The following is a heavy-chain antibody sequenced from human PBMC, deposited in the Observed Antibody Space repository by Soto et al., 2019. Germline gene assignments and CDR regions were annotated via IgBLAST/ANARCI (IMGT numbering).Heavy chain of an antibody. D-gene: IGHD1-26*01. CDR2: IIPIFGTA. CDR1: GGTFSSYS. Sequence: QVQLVQSGAEVKKPGSSVKVSCKASGGTFSSYSINWVRQAPGQGLEWMGEIIPIFGTANYAQKFQGRVTITADESTSTAYLGLSSLRSDDTAVYYCARAGGRHSGGIDYWGQGTLVTVSS. V-gene: IGHV1-69*01. J-gene: IGHJ4*02. CDR3: ARAGGRHSGGIDY.